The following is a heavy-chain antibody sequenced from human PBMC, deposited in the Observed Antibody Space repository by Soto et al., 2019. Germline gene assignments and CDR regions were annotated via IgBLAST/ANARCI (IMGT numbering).Heavy chain of an antibody. D-gene: IGHD6-19*01. CDR2: IWYDGSNK. J-gene: IGHJ6*02. Sequence: QVQLVESGGGVVQPGRSLRLSCAASGFTFSSYGMHWVRQAPGKGLEWVAVIWYDGSNKYYADSVKGRFTISRDNSKNTLYLQMNSLRAEDTAVYYCARVGAWGIAVAGNYYYYYGMDVWGQGTTVTVSS. V-gene: IGHV3-33*01. CDR1: GFTFSSYG. CDR3: ARVGAWGIAVAGNYYYYYGMDV.